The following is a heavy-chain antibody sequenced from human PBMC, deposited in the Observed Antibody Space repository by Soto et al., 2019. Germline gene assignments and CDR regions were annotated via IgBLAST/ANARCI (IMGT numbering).Heavy chain of an antibody. Sequence: QVQLQESGPGLVKPSETLSLTCTVSGGSVSSGSYYWSWIRQPPGKGLEWIGYIYYSGSTNYNPSLNSRVTISVDTSNNQVSLKLSSATAADTAVYYCARAYVDTAMAEEYYFDYWGQGTLVTVSS. J-gene: IGHJ4*02. CDR1: GGSVSSGSYY. CDR2: IYYSGST. CDR3: ARAYVDTAMAEEYYFDY. V-gene: IGHV4-61*01. D-gene: IGHD5-18*01.